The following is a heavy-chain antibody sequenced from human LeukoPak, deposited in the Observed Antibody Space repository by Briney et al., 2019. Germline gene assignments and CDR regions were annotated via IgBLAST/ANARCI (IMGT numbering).Heavy chain of an antibody. D-gene: IGHD3-16*01. J-gene: IGHJ5*02. V-gene: IGHV4-59*08. CDR2: VYYSGST. CDR3: ARHFGSAKNWFDP. Sequence: SETLSLTCIVSGGSISSYYWSWIRQPPGKGLEWIGYVYYSGSTNSNPSLKSRVTIVADTPKNQFSLKLSSVTAADTAVYYCARHFGSAKNWFDPWGQGTLVTVSS. CDR1: GGSISSYY.